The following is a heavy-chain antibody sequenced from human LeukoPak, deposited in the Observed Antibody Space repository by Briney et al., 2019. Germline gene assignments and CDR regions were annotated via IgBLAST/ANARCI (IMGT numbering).Heavy chain of an antibody. Sequence: AASVKVSCKASGYTFTSYYMHWVRQAPGQGLEWMGIINPSGGSTSYAQKLQGRVTMTRDTSTSTVYMELSSLRSEDTAVYYCARSRLWSGYYRYYFDYWGQGTLVTVSS. CDR2: INPSGGST. CDR3: ARSRLWSGYYRYYFDY. V-gene: IGHV1-46*01. J-gene: IGHJ4*02. D-gene: IGHD3-3*01. CDR1: GYTFTSYY.